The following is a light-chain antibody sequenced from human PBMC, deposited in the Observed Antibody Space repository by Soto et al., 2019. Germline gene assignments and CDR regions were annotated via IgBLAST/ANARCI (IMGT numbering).Light chain of an antibody. CDR2: AAS. Sequence: DIQMTQSPSSLSASVGDRVTITCRASQSISSSLKWYQQKPGKAPKLLIYAASSLQSGVPSRFSGSRSGTDFTLTISSLQPEDFATYYCQQSYSTPRTLGQGTKREIK. V-gene: IGKV1-39*01. CDR1: QSISSS. J-gene: IGKJ2*01. CDR3: QQSYSTPRT.